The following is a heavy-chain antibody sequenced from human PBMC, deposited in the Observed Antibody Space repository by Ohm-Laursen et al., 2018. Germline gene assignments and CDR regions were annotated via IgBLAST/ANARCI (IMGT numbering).Heavy chain of an antibody. J-gene: IGHJ4*02. Sequence: SLRLSCAASGFTVNNNYMSWVRRAPGKGLEWVSVIHSGGNTYYVDSVKGRFTISRDNSKNTLYLQMNSLRDEDTAVYYCATAGPYSGDDYWGQGTLVNVSS. CDR3: ATAGPYSGDDY. D-gene: IGHD6-25*01. V-gene: IGHV3-53*01. CDR1: GFTVNNNY. CDR2: IHSGGNT.